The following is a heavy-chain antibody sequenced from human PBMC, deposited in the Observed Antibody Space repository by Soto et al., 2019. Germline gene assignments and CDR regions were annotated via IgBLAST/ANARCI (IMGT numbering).Heavy chain of an antibody. Sequence: GASVKVSCKASGYTFTSYGISWVRQAPGQGLEWMGWINAYNGNTNYAQKLQGRVTITRDTSASTAYMELSSLRSEDTAVYYCARPGFGVTLLGFDPWGQGTLVTVSS. V-gene: IGHV1-18*01. CDR1: GYTFTSYG. D-gene: IGHD3-3*01. CDR2: INAYNGNT. CDR3: ARPGFGVTLLGFDP. J-gene: IGHJ5*02.